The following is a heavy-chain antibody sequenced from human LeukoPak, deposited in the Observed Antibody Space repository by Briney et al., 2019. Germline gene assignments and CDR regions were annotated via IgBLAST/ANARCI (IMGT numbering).Heavy chain of an antibody. CDR1: GYSISSGYY. D-gene: IGHD4-23*01. Sequence: PSETLSLTCAVSGYSISSGYYWGWIRQPPGKGLEWIGYIYYSGSTNYDPSLKSRVTISVDTSKNQFSLKLSSVTAADTAVYYCARAMVTRRAFDIWGQGTIVTVSS. CDR2: IYYSGST. CDR3: ARAMVTRRAFDI. V-gene: IGHV4-61*01. J-gene: IGHJ3*02.